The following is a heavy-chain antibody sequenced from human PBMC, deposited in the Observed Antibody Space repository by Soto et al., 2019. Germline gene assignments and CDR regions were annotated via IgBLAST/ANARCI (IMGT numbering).Heavy chain of an antibody. Sequence: QVQLQESGPGLVKPSQTLSLTRTVSGGSISSGGYYWSWIRQHPGKGLEWIGYIYYSGSTYYNPSLKSRVTISVDTSKNQFSLKLSSVTAADTAVYYCARLGRRKPRGHYAANWFDPWGQGTLVTVSS. J-gene: IGHJ5*02. CDR2: IYYSGST. CDR1: GGSISSGGYY. D-gene: IGHD3-16*01. CDR3: ARLGRRKPRGHYAANWFDP. V-gene: IGHV4-31*03.